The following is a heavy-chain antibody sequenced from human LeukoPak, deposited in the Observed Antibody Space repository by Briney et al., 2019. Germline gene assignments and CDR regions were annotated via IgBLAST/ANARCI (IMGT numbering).Heavy chain of an antibody. CDR3: ASAYSSSSDY. Sequence: GGSLRLSCAASGLTFSSYGMHWVRQAPGKGLEWVAVISYDGSNKYYADSVKGQFTISRDNSKNTLYLQMNSLRAEDTAVYYCASAYSSSSDYWGQGTLVTVSS. CDR2: ISYDGSNK. V-gene: IGHV3-30*19. D-gene: IGHD6-6*01. J-gene: IGHJ4*02. CDR1: GLTFSSYG.